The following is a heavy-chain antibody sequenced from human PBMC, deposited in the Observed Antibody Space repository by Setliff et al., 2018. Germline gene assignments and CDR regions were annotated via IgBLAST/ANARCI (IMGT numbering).Heavy chain of an antibody. CDR3: ARGRNVASRLLDS. D-gene: IGHD6-6*01. CDR1: GGPLSGFS. J-gene: IGHJ4*02. V-gene: IGHV4-34*01. CDR2: ITDTGGT. Sequence: SETLSLTCTVYGGPLSGFSWNWIRQSPGGGLEWSGEITDTGGTKYIPSLKSRVTMSIDTSKNQFSLMVTSVTAADTAVYYCARGRNVASRLLDSWGQGTLVTVSS.